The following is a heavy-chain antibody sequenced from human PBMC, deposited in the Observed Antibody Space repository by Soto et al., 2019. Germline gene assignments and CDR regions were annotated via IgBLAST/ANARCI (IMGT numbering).Heavy chain of an antibody. CDR3: ATDFRYTIFGVVRASYSG. D-gene: IGHD3-3*01. J-gene: IGHJ4*02. CDR2: FDPEDGET. Sequence: ASVKVSCKVSGYTLTELSMHWVRQAPGKGLEWMGGFDPEDGETIYAQKFQGRVTMTEDTSTDTAYMELSSLRSEDTAVYYCATDFRYTIFGVVRASYSGWGQGTLVTVSS. CDR1: GYTLTELS. V-gene: IGHV1-24*01.